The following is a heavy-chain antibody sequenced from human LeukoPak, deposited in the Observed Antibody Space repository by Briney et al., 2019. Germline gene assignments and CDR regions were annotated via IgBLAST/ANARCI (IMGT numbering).Heavy chain of an antibody. CDR3: AKDVAPSNYYYMDV. J-gene: IGHJ6*03. V-gene: IGHV3-30*02. CDR1: GFTSSSYG. CDR2: VRYDGSNK. Sequence: GGSLRLSCAASGFTSSSYGMHWVRQAPGKGLEWVAFVRYDGSNKQFADSVKGRFTMSRDNSKKTLFLLMNSLTTEDTAVYYCAKDVAPSNYYYMDVWGKGTTVTVSS.